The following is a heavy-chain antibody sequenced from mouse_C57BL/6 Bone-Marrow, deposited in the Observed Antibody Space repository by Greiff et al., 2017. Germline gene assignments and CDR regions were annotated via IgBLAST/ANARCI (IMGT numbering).Heavy chain of an antibody. CDR1: GYTFTSYW. D-gene: IGHD1-1*01. J-gene: IGHJ4*01. CDR2: IHPNSGST. Sequence: QVQLQQPGAELVKPGASVKLSCKASGYTFTSYWMPWVKQRPGQGLEWIGMIHPNSGSTNYNEKFKSKATLTVDKSSSTAYMQLSSLTSEDSAVYYCARAYGSSYAYAMDYWGQETSVTVSS. CDR3: ARAYGSSYAYAMDY. V-gene: IGHV1-64*01.